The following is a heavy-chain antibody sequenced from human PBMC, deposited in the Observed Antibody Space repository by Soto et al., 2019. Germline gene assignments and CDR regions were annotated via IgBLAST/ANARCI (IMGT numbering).Heavy chain of an antibody. D-gene: IGHD2-2*01. CDR1: GFTFSDYY. Sequence: GGSLRLSCAASGFTFSDYYVSWIRQAPGKGLEWISYISSRSTYTNYADSVKGRFTISRDNAKNSLYLQMNSLRVEDTAVYYCAREKGDCSGTSCHPSSYYYYYYGMDVWGQGTTVTVSS. CDR2: ISSRSTYT. CDR3: AREKGDCSGTSCHPSSYYYYYYGMDV. J-gene: IGHJ6*02. V-gene: IGHV3-11*06.